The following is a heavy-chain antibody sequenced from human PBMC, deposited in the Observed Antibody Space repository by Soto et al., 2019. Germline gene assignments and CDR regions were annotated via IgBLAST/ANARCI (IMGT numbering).Heavy chain of an antibody. V-gene: IGHV4-59*01. CDR2: IYYSGST. D-gene: IGHD2-15*01. CDR3: ARASLGYCSGGICPLRFDP. J-gene: IGHJ5*02. CDR1: GGSISSYY. Sequence: SETLSLTCTVSGGSISSYYRSWIRQPPGKGLEWIGYIYYSGSTNYNPSLKSRVTISVDTSKNQFSLKLSSVTAADTAVYYCARASLGYCSGGICPLRFDPWGQGTLVTVSS.